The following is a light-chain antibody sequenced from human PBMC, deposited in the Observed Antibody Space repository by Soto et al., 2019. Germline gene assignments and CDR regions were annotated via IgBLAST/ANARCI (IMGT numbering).Light chain of an antibody. CDR2: EVT. Sequence: QSALIQPPSASGSPGQSVTISCTGTSSDVGGSNFVSWYQQHPGKAPKLMIYEVTKRPSGVPGRFSGSESGNTASLTVSGLQPCDDADYHCASYAGRTMVYGTRTKGTVL. CDR3: ASYAGRTMV. J-gene: IGLJ1*01. V-gene: IGLV2-8*01. CDR1: SSDVGGSNF.